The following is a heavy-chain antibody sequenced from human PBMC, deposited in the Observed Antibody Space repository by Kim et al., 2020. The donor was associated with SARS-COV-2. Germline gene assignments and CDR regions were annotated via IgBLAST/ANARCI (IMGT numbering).Heavy chain of an antibody. CDR3: ARDRNLAAAVYYFDY. CDR2: ISNDGRDK. J-gene: IGHJ4*01. D-gene: IGHD6-13*01. Sequence: GGSLRLSCAASGFIFSGYPIHWVRQAPGKGLEWVAVISNDGRDKHNADSVKGRFTTSRDNSKNTLYLQMNNLRVEDTAVYYCARDRNLAAAVYYFDYWG. CDR1: GFIFSGYP. V-gene: IGHV3-30*04.